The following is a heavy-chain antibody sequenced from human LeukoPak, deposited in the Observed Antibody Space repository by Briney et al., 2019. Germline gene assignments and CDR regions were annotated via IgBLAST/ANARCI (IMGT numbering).Heavy chain of an antibody. D-gene: IGHD2-2*01. V-gene: IGHV3-20*01. CDR1: GFTFDDYG. CDR3: ARGPGYCSSTSCGWFDP. Sequence: PGGSLRLSCAASGFTFDDYGMSWVRQAPGKGLEWVSGINWNGGSTGYADSVKGRFTISRDNAKNSLYLQMNSLRAEDTALHHCARGPGYCSSTSCGWFDPWGQGTLVTVSS. J-gene: IGHJ5*02. CDR2: INWNGGST.